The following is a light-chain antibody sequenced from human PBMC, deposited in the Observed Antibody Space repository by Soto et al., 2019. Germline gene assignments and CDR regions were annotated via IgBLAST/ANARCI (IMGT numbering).Light chain of an antibody. J-gene: IGKJ4*01. CDR1: QSVSSF. V-gene: IGKV3-11*01. CDR3: QQRINWPLT. CDR2: DAS. Sequence: EIVLTQSPATLSLSPGERATLSCRASQSVSSFLAWYQQKPGQAPRLLIYDASNRATGIPTRFSGSGSGTDFTLTISSPEPEDFAVYYCQQRINWPLTFGGGTKVEIK.